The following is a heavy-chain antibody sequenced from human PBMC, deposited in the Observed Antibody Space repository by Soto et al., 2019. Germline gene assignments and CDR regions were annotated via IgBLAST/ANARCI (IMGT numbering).Heavy chain of an antibody. J-gene: IGHJ4*02. Sequence: EVQLVESGGVVVQPGGSLRLSCAASGFTFDDYTMHWVRQAPGKGLEWVSLISWDGGSTYYADSVKGRFTISRDNSKNSLYLQMNSLRTEDTALYYCAAGIAAADFDYCGQGTLVTVSS. CDR2: ISWDGGST. V-gene: IGHV3-43*01. D-gene: IGHD6-13*01. CDR3: AAGIAAADFDY. CDR1: GFTFDDYT.